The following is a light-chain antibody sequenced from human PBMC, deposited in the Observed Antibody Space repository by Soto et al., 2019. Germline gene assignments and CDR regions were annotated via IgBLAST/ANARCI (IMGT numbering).Light chain of an antibody. V-gene: IGKV3-20*01. CDR1: QSVSSRY. CDR3: PQYSNSPLT. CDR2: GAT. J-gene: IGKJ4*02. Sequence: IVLTQSPGTLSMSPGERATLSCRASQSVSSRYGTWHQQKPGQAPRRLLSGATNKATGIPDRFSGSGSGADFTLTISSREHEDFAVYYCPQYSNSPLTVGPGTKVEIK.